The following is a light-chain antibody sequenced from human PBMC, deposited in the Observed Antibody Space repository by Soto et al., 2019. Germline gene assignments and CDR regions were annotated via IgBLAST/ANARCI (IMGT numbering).Light chain of an antibody. CDR3: QQRSSWPQT. V-gene: IGKV3-11*01. J-gene: IGKJ1*01. CDR2: DAS. CDR1: QSVSSY. Sequence: EIVFTQSPATLSLSPVERATLSCRASQSVSSYLAWYQQKPGQAPRLLIYDASNRATGIPARFSGSGSGTDFTLTISSLEPEDFAVYYCQQRSSWPQTFGQGTKVDIK.